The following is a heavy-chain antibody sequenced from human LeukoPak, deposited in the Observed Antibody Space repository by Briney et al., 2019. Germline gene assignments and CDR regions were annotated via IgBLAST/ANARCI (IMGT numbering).Heavy chain of an antibody. J-gene: IGHJ4*02. CDR1: GFTFSSYA. CDR2: IASSGGAT. V-gene: IGHV3-23*01. Sequence: PGGSLRLSCAASGFTFSSYAMSWVRQAPGKGLEWVSSIASSGGATYYADSVRGRFTISRDNSKNTLSLQMNSLRAEDTAIYYCARDVSYSDYLTGFDHWGQGTLVTVSS. CDR3: ARDVSYSDYLTGFDH. D-gene: IGHD4-11*01.